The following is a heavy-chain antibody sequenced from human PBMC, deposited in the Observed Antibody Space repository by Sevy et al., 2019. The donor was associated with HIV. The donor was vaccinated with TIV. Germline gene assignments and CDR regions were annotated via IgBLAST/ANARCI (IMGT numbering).Heavy chain of an antibody. CDR2: ISSSSSYI. Sequence: GGSLRLSCAGSGFTFNSHTMNWVRQAPGKGLEWVSSISSSSSYIYYGDSVKGRFTISRDNAKSSLFLQMNSLRAEEKAIYFCARVKDYGDYGAFDIWGQGTMVTVSS. J-gene: IGHJ3*02. CDR1: GFTFNSHT. CDR3: ARVKDYGDYGAFDI. D-gene: IGHD4-17*01. V-gene: IGHV3-21*01.